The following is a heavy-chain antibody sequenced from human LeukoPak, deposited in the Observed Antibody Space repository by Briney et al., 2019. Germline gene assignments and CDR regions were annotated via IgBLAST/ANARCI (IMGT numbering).Heavy chain of an antibody. V-gene: IGHV4-59*01. J-gene: IGHJ4*02. Sequence: SETLSLTCPVSGGSISSYYWSWIRQPPGKGLEWIGYIYYSGSTNYNPSLKSRVTISVDTSKNQFSLKLSSVTAADTAVYYCARHITIFAYFDYWGQGTLVTVSS. CDR2: IYYSGST. D-gene: IGHD3-3*01. CDR1: GGSISSYY. CDR3: ARHITIFAYFDY.